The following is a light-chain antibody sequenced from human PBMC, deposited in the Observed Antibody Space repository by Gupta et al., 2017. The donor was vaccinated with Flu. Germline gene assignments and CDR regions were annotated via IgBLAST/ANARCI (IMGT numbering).Light chain of an antibody. CDR3: NSRDSSGNRV. V-gene: IGLV3-19*01. J-gene: IGLJ3*02. Sequence: SSDLPQDPDVSVALGQTVRITCQGDSLRSYYASWYQQKPGQAPVLVIYAKNNRPSGIPDRFSGSSSGNTASLTITGAQAEDEADYYCNSRDSSGNRVFGGGTKLTVL. CDR1: SLRSYY. CDR2: AKN.